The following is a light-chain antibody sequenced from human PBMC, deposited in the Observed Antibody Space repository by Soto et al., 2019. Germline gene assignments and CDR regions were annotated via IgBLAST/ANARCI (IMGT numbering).Light chain of an antibody. CDR1: QSLVYSDGNTY. CDR3: MQARQWPRT. V-gene: IGKV2-30*01. Sequence: DVVMTQSPLSLPVTLGQSASISCRASQSLVYSDGNTYVNWFQQRPGQSPRRLIYKVSNRESGVADRFSGSGSGYNFTLRTSRVYAEDVGVYYCMQARQWPRTFGQRTMVEIK. CDR2: KVS. J-gene: IGKJ1*01.